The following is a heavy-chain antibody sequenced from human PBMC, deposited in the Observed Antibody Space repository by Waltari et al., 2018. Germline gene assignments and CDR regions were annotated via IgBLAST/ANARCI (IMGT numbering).Heavy chain of an antibody. CDR1: GGTFSSYA. J-gene: IGHJ6*02. Sequence: QVQLVQSGAEVKKPGSSVKVSCKASGGTFSSYAISWVRQAPGQGLEWMGGFIPILGMANYAQKFQGRVTITADKATSTAYMELSSLRSEDTAVYYWARDNWQQLVYGMDVWGQGTTVTVSS. CDR3: ARDNWQQLVYGMDV. CDR2: FIPILGMA. V-gene: IGHV1-69*10. D-gene: IGHD6-13*01.